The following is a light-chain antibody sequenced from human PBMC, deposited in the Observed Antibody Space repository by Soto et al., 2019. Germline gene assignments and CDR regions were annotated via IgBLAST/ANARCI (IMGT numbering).Light chain of an antibody. V-gene: IGKV3-20*01. CDR3: QLYDNSLYT. Sequence: EIVLTQSPGTLSLSPGERATLSCRTSQSVSSNSLAWYQQKPGQAPRLVIYGASTRATGIPDRFSGSGSGTDFTLTISRLEPEDFAVYYCQLYDNSLYTFGQGTKLEIK. CDR2: GAS. J-gene: IGKJ2*01. CDR1: QSVSSNS.